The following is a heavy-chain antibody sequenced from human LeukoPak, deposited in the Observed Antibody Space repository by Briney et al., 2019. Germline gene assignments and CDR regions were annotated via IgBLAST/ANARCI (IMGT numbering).Heavy chain of an antibody. CDR3: ARVFDGMDV. Sequence: PGGSLRLSCSASGFPFSSYTMNWVRQAPGKGLEWVSSISSTSSYIYYADSLKGRFAISRDNAKNSLYLQMNSLRAEDTAVYYCARVFDGMDVWGQGTTVTVSS. D-gene: IGHD3-3*01. CDR2: ISSTSSYI. J-gene: IGHJ6*02. V-gene: IGHV3-21*01. CDR1: GFPFSSYT.